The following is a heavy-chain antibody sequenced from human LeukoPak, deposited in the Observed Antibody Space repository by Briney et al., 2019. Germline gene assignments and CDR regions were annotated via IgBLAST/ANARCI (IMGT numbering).Heavy chain of an antibody. V-gene: IGHV4-30-4*01. CDR1: GGSISSGDYY. CDR3: AGVRRDYYYGMDV. J-gene: IGHJ6*02. CDR2: IYYSGST. Sequence: SETLSLTCTVSGGSISSGDYYWSWIRQPPGKGLEWIGYIYYSGSTYYNPSLKSRVTISVDTSKNQFSLKLSSVTAADTAVYYCAGVRRDYYYGMDVWGQGTTVTVSS.